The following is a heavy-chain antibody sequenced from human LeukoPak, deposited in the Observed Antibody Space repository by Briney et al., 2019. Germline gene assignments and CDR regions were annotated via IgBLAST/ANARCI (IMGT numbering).Heavy chain of an antibody. Sequence: SETLSLTCTVSGYSISSGYYWSWIRQPPGKGLEWIGYIYYSGSTNYNPSLKSRVTISVDTSKNQFSLRLSSVTAADTAVYYCARVTGYMIEDYFDYWGQGTLVTVSS. CDR1: GYSISSGYY. V-gene: IGHV4-61*01. D-gene: IGHD3-22*01. CDR3: ARVTGYMIEDYFDY. CDR2: IYYSGST. J-gene: IGHJ4*02.